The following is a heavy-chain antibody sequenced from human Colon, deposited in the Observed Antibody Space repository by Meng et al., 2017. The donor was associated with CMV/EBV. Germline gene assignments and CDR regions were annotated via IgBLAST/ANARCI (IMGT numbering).Heavy chain of an antibody. D-gene: IGHD1-1*01. CDR2: IGHSGRA. CDR3: ARTLFAWGRLDGHYYGMDV. V-gene: IGHV4-34*01. J-gene: IGHJ6*02. Sequence: GSLRLSCGVDGGSFGDYYWTWVRQSPGKGLEWIGEIGHSGRASYNPSLKSRVSISLDTSKRQFSLKLSPVTAADTGIYYCARTLFAWGRLDGHYYGMDVWGQGTTVTVSS. CDR1: GGSFGDYY.